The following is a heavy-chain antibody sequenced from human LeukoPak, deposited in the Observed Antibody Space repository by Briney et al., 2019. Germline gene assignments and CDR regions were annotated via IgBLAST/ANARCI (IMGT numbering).Heavy chain of an antibody. V-gene: IGHV3-53*01. J-gene: IGHJ4*02. CDR3: ARARYSGCDSPYYFDY. D-gene: IGHD5-12*01. CDR2: IYSGGST. Sequence: GGSLRLSCAASGFTVSSNYMSWVRQAPGKGLEWVSVIYSGGSTYYADSVKGRFTISRDNSKNTLYLQMNSLRAEDTAVYCCARARYSGCDSPYYFDYWGQGTLVTVSS. CDR1: GFTVSSNY.